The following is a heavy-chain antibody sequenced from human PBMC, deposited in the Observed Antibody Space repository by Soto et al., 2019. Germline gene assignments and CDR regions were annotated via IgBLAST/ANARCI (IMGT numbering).Heavy chain of an antibody. CDR1: GYTFTSYY. J-gene: IGHJ6*02. Sequence: ASVKVSCKASGYTFTSYYMHWVRQAPGQGLEWMGIINPSGGSTSYAQKFQGRVTMTRDTSTSTVYMELSGLRSEDTAVYYCARYYYDSSGPSGTGYYYYGMDVWGQGTTVTVSS. CDR2: INPSGGST. D-gene: IGHD3-22*01. V-gene: IGHV1-46*03. CDR3: ARYYYDSSGPSGTGYYYYGMDV.